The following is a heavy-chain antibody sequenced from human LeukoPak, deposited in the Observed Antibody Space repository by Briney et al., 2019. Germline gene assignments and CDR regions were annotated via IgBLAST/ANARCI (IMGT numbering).Heavy chain of an antibody. CDR1: GDSLSSSIYY. J-gene: IGHJ4*02. V-gene: IGHV4-39*01. CDR3: QSRYLEWLLEY. CDR2: INYRGST. Sequence: SETLSLTCTVPGDSLSSSIYYWGWIRQPPGKGLEWIGSINYRGSTYYNLSLKSRVTISVDTSKNQFSLKLSSVTAADTAVYYCQSRYLEWLLEYWGQGTLVTVSP. D-gene: IGHD3-3*01.